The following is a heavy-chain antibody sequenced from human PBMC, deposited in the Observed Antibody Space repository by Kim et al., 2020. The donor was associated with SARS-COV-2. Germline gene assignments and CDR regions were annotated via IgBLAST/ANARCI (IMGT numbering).Heavy chain of an antibody. CDR1: GFTFSSYS. J-gene: IGHJ3*02. V-gene: IGHV3-48*02. CDR3: ARVRVGLTLDAFDI. Sequence: GGSLRLSCAASGFTFSSYSMNWVRQAPGKGLEWVSYISSSSSTIYYADSVKGRFTISRDNAKNSLYLQMNSLRDEDTAVYYCARVRVGLTLDAFDIWGQGTMVTVSS. D-gene: IGHD3-10*01. CDR2: ISSSSSTI.